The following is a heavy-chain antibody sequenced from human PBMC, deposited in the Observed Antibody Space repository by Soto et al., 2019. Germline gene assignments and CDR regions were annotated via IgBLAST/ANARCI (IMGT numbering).Heavy chain of an antibody. D-gene: IGHD3-9*01. Sequence: SETLSLTCAVYGGSFSGYYWSWIRQPPGKGLEWIGEINHSGSTNYNPSLKTRVTRSVDTSKNQFSLKLSSVTAADTAVYYCARGNSVLRYFDWFHFDYWGQGTLVTVSS. CDR2: INHSGST. CDR1: GGSFSGYY. J-gene: IGHJ4*02. V-gene: IGHV4-34*01. CDR3: ARGNSVLRYFDWFHFDY.